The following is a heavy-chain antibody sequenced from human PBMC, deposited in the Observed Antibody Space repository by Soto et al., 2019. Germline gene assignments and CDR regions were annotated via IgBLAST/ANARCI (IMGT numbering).Heavy chain of an antibody. V-gene: IGHV4-39*01. CDR1: GDSVNNNDFY. CDR2: IFYSGTT. CDR3: ARLDFRSGYYGGRFDP. Sequence: SETLSLTCTVSGDSVNNNDFYWAWIRQPPGKGLEWVVTIFYSGTTHHNPSLKGRVTASVDRSENQFSLKLTSVTASDTAVYYCARLDFRSGYYGGRFDPWGQGTLVTVSS. D-gene: IGHD3-3*01. J-gene: IGHJ5*02.